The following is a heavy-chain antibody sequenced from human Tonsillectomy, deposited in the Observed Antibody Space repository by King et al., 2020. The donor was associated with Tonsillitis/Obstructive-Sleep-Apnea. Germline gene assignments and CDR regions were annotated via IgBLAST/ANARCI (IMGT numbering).Heavy chain of an antibody. CDR2: INSDGSST. V-gene: IGHV3-74*01. CDR3: ARVCRGSCYPYPDD. Sequence: VQLVESGGGLVQPGGSLRLSCATSGFTFSSYWMHWVRQAPGKGLVWVSRINSDGSSTSYADSVKGRFTISRDNAKNTLYLQMSSQRVEDTAVYYCARVCRGSCYPYPDDWGQGTLVTVSS. D-gene: IGHD2-15*01. CDR1: GFTFSSYW. J-gene: IGHJ4*02.